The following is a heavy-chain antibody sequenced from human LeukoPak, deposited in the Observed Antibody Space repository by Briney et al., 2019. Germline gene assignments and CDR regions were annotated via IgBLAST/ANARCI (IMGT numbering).Heavy chain of an antibody. CDR2: IYYSGST. Sequence: SSETLSLTCTVSGGSISSSSYYWGWIRQPPGKGLEWIGSIYYSGSTCYNPSLKSRVTISVDTSKNQFSLKLSSVTAADTAVYYCARGKGGFTNQLPPNNWFDPWGQGTLVTVSS. V-gene: IGHV4-39*01. J-gene: IGHJ5*02. D-gene: IGHD2-2*01. CDR1: GGSISSSSYY. CDR3: ARGKGGFTNQLPPNNWFDP.